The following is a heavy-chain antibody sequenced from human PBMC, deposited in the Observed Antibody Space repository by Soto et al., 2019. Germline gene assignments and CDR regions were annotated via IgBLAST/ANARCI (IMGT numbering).Heavy chain of an antibody. D-gene: IGHD2-21*02. J-gene: IGHJ5*02. CDR3: ARAVVVTAVAWFDP. CDR1: GGSISSGGYS. Sequence: QLQLQESGSGLVKPSQTLSLTCAVSGGSISSGGYSWSWIRQPPGKGLEWIGYIYHSGSTYYNPSPKSRVTISVDRSKNQFSLKLSSVTAADTAVYYCARAVVVTAVAWFDPWVQGTLVTVSS. CDR2: IYHSGST. V-gene: IGHV4-30-2*01.